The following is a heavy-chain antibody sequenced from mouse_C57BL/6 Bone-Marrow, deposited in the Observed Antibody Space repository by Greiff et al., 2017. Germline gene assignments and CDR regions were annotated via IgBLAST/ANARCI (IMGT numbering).Heavy chain of an antibody. D-gene: IGHD4-1*01. CDR1: GFTFSSYA. J-gene: IGHJ3*01. Sequence: EVQRVESGEGLVKPGGSLKLSCAASGFTFSSYAMSWVRQTPEKRLEWVAYISSGGDYIYYADTVKGRFTISRDNARYTLYLQMSSLKSEDTAMYYCTRDGAGTPFAYWGQGTLVTVSA. CDR3: TRDGAGTPFAY. V-gene: IGHV5-9-1*02. CDR2: ISSGGDYI.